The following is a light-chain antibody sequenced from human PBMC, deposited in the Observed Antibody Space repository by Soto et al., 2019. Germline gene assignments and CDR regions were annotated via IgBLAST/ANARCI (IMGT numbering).Light chain of an antibody. Sequence: PGESAALSCRASQSVSSNYLAWYQQQPGQPPKVLIYRASTTATGIPDRFSGSASGTDFTLTISRLEAEDFAVYYCQQYGSSPLTFGGGTKVDIK. CDR2: RAS. J-gene: IGKJ4*01. CDR3: QQYGSSPLT. CDR1: QSVSSNY. V-gene: IGKV3-20*01.